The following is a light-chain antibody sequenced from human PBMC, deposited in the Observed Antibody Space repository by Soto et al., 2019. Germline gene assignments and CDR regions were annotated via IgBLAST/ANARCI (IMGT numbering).Light chain of an antibody. V-gene: IGKV1-5*03. CDR3: QHYNTYSPLT. CDR1: QSISTW. CDR2: KTS. J-gene: IGKJ1*01. Sequence: DIQMTQSPSTLSASVGDRVTITCRASQSISTWLAWYQQKPGRGPNLMIYKTSSLERGVRSRLSGSAAGTQFTLTISRLQPDDFATYYCQHYNTYSPLTFGQGTKVEIK.